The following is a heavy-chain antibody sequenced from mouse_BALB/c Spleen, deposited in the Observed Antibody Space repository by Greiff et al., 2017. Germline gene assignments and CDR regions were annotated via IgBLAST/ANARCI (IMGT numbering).Heavy chain of an antibody. Sequence: QVQLKQSGAELVRPGASVTLSCKASGYTFTDYEMHWVKQTPVHGLEWIGAIDPETGGTAYNQKFKGKATLTADKSSSTAYMELRSLTSEDSAVYYCTRYITTATDAMDYWGQGTSVTVS. D-gene: IGHD1-2*01. CDR3: TRYITTATDAMDY. CDR1: GYTFTDYE. J-gene: IGHJ4*01. V-gene: IGHV1-15*01. CDR2: IDPETGGT.